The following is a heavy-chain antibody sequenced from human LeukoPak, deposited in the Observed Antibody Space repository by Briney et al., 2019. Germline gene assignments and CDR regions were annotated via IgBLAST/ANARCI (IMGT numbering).Heavy chain of an antibody. CDR3: ARVPEGVVVIPNYYFDY. D-gene: IGHD3-22*01. CDR2: IYTSGST. CDR1: GGSISSYY. Sequence: SETLSLTCTVSGGSISSYYWSWIRQPAGKGLEWIGRIYTSGSTNYNPSLKSRVTISVDTSKNQFSLKLSSVTAADTAVYYCARVPEGVVVIPNYYFDYWGQGTLVTVSS. V-gene: IGHV4-4*07. J-gene: IGHJ4*02.